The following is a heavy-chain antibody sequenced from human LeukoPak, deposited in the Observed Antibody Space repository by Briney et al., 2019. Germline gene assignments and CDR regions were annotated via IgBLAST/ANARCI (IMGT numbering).Heavy chain of an antibody. Sequence: SETLSLTCTVSGGSISSSSYYWGWIRQPPGKGLEWIGSIYYSGSTYYNPSLKSRVTISVDTSKSQFSLKLSSVTAADTAVYYCARVTYSSSWYANWFDPWGQGTLVTVSS. CDR1: GGSISSSSYY. CDR2: IYYSGST. CDR3: ARVTYSSSWYANWFDP. D-gene: IGHD6-13*01. J-gene: IGHJ5*02. V-gene: IGHV4-39*07.